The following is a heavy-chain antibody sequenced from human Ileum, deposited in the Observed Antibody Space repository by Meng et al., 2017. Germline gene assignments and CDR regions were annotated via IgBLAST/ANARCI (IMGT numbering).Heavy chain of an antibody. CDR1: GGFIGSSSYY. Sequence: QEPGPGRVMRSWTLRAPSIVSGGFIGSSSYYWCWIRQPPGKGLVGIGGIYYSGSTYYNPSLKSRVTISVDTSKNQFSLKLSSVTAADTAVYYCASPVGEMATTEDWYFVLWGRGTLVTVSS. V-gene: IGHV4-39*07. CDR3: ASPVGEMATTEDWYFVL. J-gene: IGHJ2*01. D-gene: IGHD5-24*01. CDR2: IYYSGST.